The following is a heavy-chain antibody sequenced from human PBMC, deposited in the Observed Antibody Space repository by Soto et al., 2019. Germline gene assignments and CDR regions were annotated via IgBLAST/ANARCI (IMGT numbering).Heavy chain of an antibody. CDR1: GYTFTSYD. D-gene: IGHD6-13*01. CDR2: MNPNSGNT. Sequence: ASLKVACKTAGYTFTSYDISCGRQTNGQGLELMGWMNPNSGNTGYAQKFQGRVTMTRNTSISTAYMELSSLRSEDTAVYYCARGFPYSSSWHTYYYYYMDVWGKGTTVTVSS. J-gene: IGHJ6*03. CDR3: ARGFPYSSSWHTYYYYYMDV. V-gene: IGHV1-8*01.